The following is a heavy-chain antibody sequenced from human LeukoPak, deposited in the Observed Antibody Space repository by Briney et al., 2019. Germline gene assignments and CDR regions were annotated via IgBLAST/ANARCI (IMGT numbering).Heavy chain of an antibody. D-gene: IGHD2-15*01. Sequence: ASVKVSCKASGYTFTSYDINWVRQATGQGLEWMGWMNPNSGNTGYAQKFQGRVAMTRNTSISTAYMELSSLRSEDTAVYFCAKEAPSSYYCSGGSRYSEHYDYWGQGTLVTVSS. CDR1: GYTFTSYD. J-gene: IGHJ4*02. CDR3: AKEAPSSYYCSGGSRYSEHYDY. V-gene: IGHV1-8*01. CDR2: MNPNSGNT.